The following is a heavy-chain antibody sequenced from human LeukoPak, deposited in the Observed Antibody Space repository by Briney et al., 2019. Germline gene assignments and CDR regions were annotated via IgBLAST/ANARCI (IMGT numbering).Heavy chain of an antibody. Sequence: GGSLRLSCAASGFTFSSYAMSWVRQAPGKGLEWVSAINGSGGSTYYADSVKGRFTISRDNSKNTLYLQMNSLRAEDTAVYYCAKVIVRYYYYMDVWGKGTTVTVSS. CDR1: GFTFSSYA. J-gene: IGHJ6*03. V-gene: IGHV3-23*01. CDR3: AKVIVRYYYYMDV. D-gene: IGHD3-16*02. CDR2: INGSGGST.